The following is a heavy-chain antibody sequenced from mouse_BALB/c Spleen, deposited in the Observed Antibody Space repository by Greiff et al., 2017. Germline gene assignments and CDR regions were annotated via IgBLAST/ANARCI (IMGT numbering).Heavy chain of an antibody. CDR1: GFSLTSYG. J-gene: IGHJ4*01. CDR2: IWSGGST. V-gene: IGHV2-4-1*01. D-gene: IGHD1-1*01. Sequence: QVQLQQSGPGLVQPSQSLSITYTVSGFSLTSYGVHWVRQSPGKGLEWLGVIWSGGSTDYNAAFISRLSISKDNSKSQVFFKMNSLQADDTAIYYCARYYGSSYKGYAMDYWGQGTSVTVSS. CDR3: ARYYGSSYKGYAMDY.